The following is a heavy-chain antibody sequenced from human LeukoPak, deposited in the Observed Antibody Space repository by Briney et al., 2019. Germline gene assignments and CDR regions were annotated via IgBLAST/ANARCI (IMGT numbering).Heavy chain of an antibody. CDR1: GYTFTSYD. CDR3: ARVTMVRGAFKGNWFDP. Sequence: GASVKVSCKASGYTFTSYDINWVRQATGQGLEGMGWMNPNSGNTGYAQKFQGRVTITRNTCISTAYMELRSAGSEDTAVYYCARVTMVRGAFKGNWFDPWGEGTVVAVSS. CDR2: MNPNSGNT. V-gene: IGHV1-8*03. D-gene: IGHD3-10*01. J-gene: IGHJ5*02.